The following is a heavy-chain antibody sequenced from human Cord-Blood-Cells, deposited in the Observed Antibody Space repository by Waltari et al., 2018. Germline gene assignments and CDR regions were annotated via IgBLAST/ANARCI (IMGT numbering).Heavy chain of an antibody. CDR3: AKDRGGDDAFDI. CDR1: GFTFDDYA. Sequence: EVQLVESGGGLVQPGRSLRLSCAASGFTFDDYAMHWVRQAPGKGLEGVAGISWNSGSIGYADSVKGRFTISRDNAKNSLYLQMNSLRAEDTALYYCAKDRGGDDAFDIWGQGTMVTVSS. J-gene: IGHJ3*02. CDR2: ISWNSGSI. D-gene: IGHD3-16*01. V-gene: IGHV3-9*01.